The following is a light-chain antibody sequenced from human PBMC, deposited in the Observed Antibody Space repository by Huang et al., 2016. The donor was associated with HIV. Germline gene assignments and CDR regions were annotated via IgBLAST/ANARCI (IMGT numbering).Light chain of an antibody. CDR2: LGS. J-gene: IGKJ2*01. V-gene: IGKV2-28*01. CDR3: MQALQTPMFT. Sequence: DIVMTQFPLSLPVIPEEPASISCRSSQSLLHSNAYNYLDWYVQKPGQSPQLLIYLGSNRASGVPDRFSGSGSGTDFTLKISRVEAEDVGIYYCMQALQTPMFTFGQGTKLEIK. CDR1: QSLLHSNAYNY.